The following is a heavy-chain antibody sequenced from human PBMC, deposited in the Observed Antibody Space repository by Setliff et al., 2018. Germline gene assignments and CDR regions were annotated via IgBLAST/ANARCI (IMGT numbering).Heavy chain of an antibody. J-gene: IGHJ4*02. CDR1: GYTFTNYG. CDR2: ISAYTGNT. Sequence: GASVKVSCKVSGYTFTNYGISWVRQAPGQGLEWMGWISAYTGNTYSAQKFQGRLTMTTDTSTTTAYMELRSLRSDDTAVYYCSRLVRYCTRTSCQRASGDDYWGQGTLVTVSS. CDR3: SRLVRYCTRTSCQRASGDDY. D-gene: IGHD2-2*01. V-gene: IGHV1-18*01.